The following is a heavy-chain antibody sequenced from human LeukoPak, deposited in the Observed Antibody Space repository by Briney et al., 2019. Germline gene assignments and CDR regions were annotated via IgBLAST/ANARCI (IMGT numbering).Heavy chain of an antibody. CDR2: ISYEDGSKK. Sequence: GGSLRLSCAATGFMFSGYSMHWVRQAPGKGLEWVAVISYEDGSKKHYVDSVKGRFTISRDNPKNMVYLQMNSLRSDDTAVYYCARGISLFGVGDPWGQGTLVTVSS. V-gene: IGHV3-30*04. CDR3: ARGISLFGVGDP. CDR1: GFMFSGYS. J-gene: IGHJ5*02. D-gene: IGHD3-3*01.